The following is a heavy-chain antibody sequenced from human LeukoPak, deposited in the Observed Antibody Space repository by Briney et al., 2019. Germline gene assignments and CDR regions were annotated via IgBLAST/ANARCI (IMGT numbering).Heavy chain of an antibody. Sequence: PSETLSLTCTVSGGSISDSSYYWGWIRQPPGKGLEWIASIHYSGSAYYNPSLHRRVTISVDTSKNQFSMKLTSVTAADTAVYYCARGLKTLYDILTGHYKGVAYFDYWGQGTLVTVSS. CDR3: ARGLKTLYDILTGHYKGVAYFDY. V-gene: IGHV4-39*01. D-gene: IGHD3-9*01. CDR2: IHYSGSA. CDR1: GGSISDSSYY. J-gene: IGHJ4*02.